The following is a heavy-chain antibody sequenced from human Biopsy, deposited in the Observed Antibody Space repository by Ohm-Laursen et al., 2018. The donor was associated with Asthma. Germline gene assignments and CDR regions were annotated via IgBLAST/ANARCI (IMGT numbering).Heavy chain of an antibody. D-gene: IGHD1-1*01. V-gene: IGHV3-30*01. Sequence: SLRLSCSAAGFSFSNFAIHWVRQAPGKGLEWVGVISKDASTQDYADSVKGRFTMARDDSKNTLDLQMNSLREEDTAVYYCVRDGTDDAFDIWGQGTVVSVSS. CDR3: VRDGTDDAFDI. CDR1: GFSFSNFA. CDR2: ISKDASTQ. J-gene: IGHJ3*02.